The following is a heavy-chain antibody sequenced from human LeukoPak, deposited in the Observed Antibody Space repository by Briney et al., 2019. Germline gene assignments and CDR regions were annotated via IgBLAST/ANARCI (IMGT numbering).Heavy chain of an antibody. J-gene: IGHJ4*02. CDR3: AKDTSIGRYCTNGVCSPFDY. V-gene: IGHV3-23*01. CDR2: ICDSGGGT. CDR1: GFTFSSYA. D-gene: IGHD2-8*01. Sequence: GGSLRLSCAASGFTFSSYAMSWVRQAPGKGLEWVSGICDSGGGTYYAASVKGRFTISRDNSKNTLYLQMNSLRADDTAVYYCAKDTSIGRYCTNGVCSPFDYWGQGTLVTVSS.